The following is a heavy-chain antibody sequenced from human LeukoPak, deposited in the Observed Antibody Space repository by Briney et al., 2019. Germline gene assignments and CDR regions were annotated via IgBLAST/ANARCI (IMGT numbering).Heavy chain of an antibody. V-gene: IGHV5-51*01. Sequence: GESLQFSCKGSGYSFTSYWIGWVRQMPGKGLEWMGIIYGGDSDIRYSPSFQGQVTISADKSISTAYLQWSSLKASDTAMYYCARSPRDGYSDGVDGTWGPGTMVTVSS. CDR2: IYGGDSDI. CDR1: GYSFTSYW. CDR3: ARSPRDGYSDGVDGT. J-gene: IGHJ3*01. D-gene: IGHD5-24*01.